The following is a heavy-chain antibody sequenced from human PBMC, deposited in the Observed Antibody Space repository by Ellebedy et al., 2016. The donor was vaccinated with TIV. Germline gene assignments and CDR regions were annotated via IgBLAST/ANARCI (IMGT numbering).Heavy chain of an antibody. D-gene: IGHD3-10*01. CDR1: GLTVSSNY. J-gene: IGHJ4*02. CDR2: IYSGGST. V-gene: IGHV3-66*01. CDR3: ARDTPPFYGSGLH. Sequence: GGSLRLXXAASGLTVSSNYMSWVRQAPGKGLEWVSVIYSGGSTYYADSVKGRFTISRDNSKNTLYLQMNSLRAEDTAVYYCARDTPPFYGSGLHWGQGTLVTVSS.